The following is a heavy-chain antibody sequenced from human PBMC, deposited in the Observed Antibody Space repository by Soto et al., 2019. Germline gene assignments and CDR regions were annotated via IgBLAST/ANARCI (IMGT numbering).Heavy chain of an antibody. CDR2: IIVSGDTT. CDR1: GCTFSSFA. D-gene: IGHD4-4*01. V-gene: IGHV3-23*01. CDR3: AKDGVGWVTTVSYFDC. Sequence: EVQLLESGGGLVQSGASLRLSCAAYGCTFSSFAMNWVRQAPGKGLEWVSTIIVSGDTTTYADYVKGRFTISRDNSMDTWYLQMNSLRAEDTALYFCAKDGVGWVTTVSYFDCWGQGTRVTVS. J-gene: IGHJ4*02.